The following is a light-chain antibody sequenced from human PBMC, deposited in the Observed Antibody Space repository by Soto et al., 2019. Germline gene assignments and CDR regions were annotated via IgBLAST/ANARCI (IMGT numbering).Light chain of an antibody. CDR1: QSVNSY. CDR2: DAS. J-gene: IGKJ2*01. V-gene: IGKV3-11*01. CDR3: HQRNNWPYT. Sequence: EVVLTQSPATLSLSPGERATLSCRASQSVNSYLAWYQQRLGQAPRLLIYDASNRATGIPARFSGSGSGTDFTLTITSLEPEDLPVYYCHQRNNWPYTFGQGTKLEIK.